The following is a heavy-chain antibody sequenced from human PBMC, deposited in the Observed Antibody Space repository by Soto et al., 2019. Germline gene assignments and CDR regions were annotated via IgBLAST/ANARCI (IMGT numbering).Heavy chain of an antibody. D-gene: IGHD6-19*01. V-gene: IGHV3-23*01. CDR1: GFTFSSYA. Sequence: EVQLLESGGGLVQPGGSLRLSCAASGFTFSSYAMNWVRQAPGKGLELVSAISGSGGSIYYADSVKGRFTISRDNSKNMSFLQMTSLRAEYTAEYYSSKTTTARTAVDPRCLCDSWGQGTLVTVAS. CDR3: SKTTTARTAVDPRCLCDS. CDR2: ISGSGGSI. J-gene: IGHJ4*02.